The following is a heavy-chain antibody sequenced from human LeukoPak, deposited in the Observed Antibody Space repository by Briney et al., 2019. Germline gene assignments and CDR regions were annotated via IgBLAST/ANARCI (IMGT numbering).Heavy chain of an antibody. CDR1: GFTFSTYA. D-gene: IGHD5-18*01. V-gene: IGHV3-23*01. CDR2: ISASGGTT. CDR3: ARGLPVDTAMISPISLDY. J-gene: IGHJ4*02. Sequence: GGSLTLSCAASGFTFSTYAMSWVRQAPGKGLEWVSGISASGGTTYYADSVKGRFTISRDNSKNTLYLQMNSLRGEDTAVYYCARGLPVDTAMISPISLDYWGQGTLVTVSS.